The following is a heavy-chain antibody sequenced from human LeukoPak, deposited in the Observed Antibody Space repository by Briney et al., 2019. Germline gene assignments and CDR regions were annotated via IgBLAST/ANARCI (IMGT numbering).Heavy chain of an antibody. D-gene: IGHD3-22*01. CDR1: GYTFTGYY. Sequence: ASVKVSCKASGYTFTGYYMHWVRQAPGQGLEWRGWINLNSGGTNYAQKFQGRVPMTRDTSISTAYMELSRLRSDDTAVYYCARFYDSSGYYFQYNWFDPWGQGTLVTVSS. V-gene: IGHV1-2*02. J-gene: IGHJ5*02. CDR2: INLNSGGT. CDR3: ARFYDSSGYYFQYNWFDP.